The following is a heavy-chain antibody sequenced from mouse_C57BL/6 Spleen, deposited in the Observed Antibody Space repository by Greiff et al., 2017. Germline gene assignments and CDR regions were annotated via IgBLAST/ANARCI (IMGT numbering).Heavy chain of an antibody. CDR1: GYTFTDYY. J-gene: IGHJ3*01. D-gene: IGHD2-5*01. V-gene: IGHV1-26*01. CDR3: ARLSNYGGFAY. Sequence: EVQLQQSGPELVKPGASVKISCKASGYTFTDYYMNWVKQSHGKSLEWIGDINPNNGGTSYNQKFKGKATLTVDKSSSTAYMELRSLTSEDSAVYYCARLSNYGGFAYWGQGTLVTVSA. CDR2: INPNNGGT.